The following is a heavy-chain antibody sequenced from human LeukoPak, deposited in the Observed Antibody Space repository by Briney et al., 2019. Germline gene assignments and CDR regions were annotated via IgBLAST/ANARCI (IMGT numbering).Heavy chain of an antibody. V-gene: IGHV1-46*01. CDR1: GYTFTRYY. J-gene: IGHJ4*02. Sequence: ASVKVSCKASGYTFTRYYMEWVRQAPGQGLEWMGRINPSGGSTSYAQKFQGRVTMTRDTSTSTVYMELSSLRSEDTAVCYCARVYSSGWLFDYWGQGTLVTVSS. CDR3: ARVYSSGWLFDY. CDR2: INPSGGST. D-gene: IGHD6-19*01.